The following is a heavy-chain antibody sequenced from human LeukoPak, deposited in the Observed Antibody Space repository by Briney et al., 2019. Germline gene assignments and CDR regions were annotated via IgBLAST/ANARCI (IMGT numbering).Heavy chain of an antibody. D-gene: IGHD2-2*01. V-gene: IGHV3-30*03. CDR1: GFTFSSYW. CDR2: ISYDGSNK. Sequence: SGGSLRLSCAASGFTFSSYWMSWVRQTPGKGLEWVAVISYDGSNKYYADSVKGRFTISRDNSKNTLYLQMNSLRAEDTAVYYCPGRASDSYLVYWGQGILVSVST. J-gene: IGHJ4*02. CDR3: PGRASDSYLVY.